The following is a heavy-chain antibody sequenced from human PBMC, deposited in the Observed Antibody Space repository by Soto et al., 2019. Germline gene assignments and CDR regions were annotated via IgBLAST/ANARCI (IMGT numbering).Heavy chain of an antibody. Sequence: QVQLVESGGGVVQPGRSLRLSCAASGFTFSSYAMHWVRQAPGKGLEWVAVISYDGSNKYYADSVKGRFTISRDNSKNTLYLQMNSLRAEDTAVYYCARGNVGPNYGGKGGFDYWGQGTLVTVSS. CDR3: ARGNVGPNYGGKGGFDY. J-gene: IGHJ4*02. CDR2: ISYDGSNK. CDR1: GFTFSSYA. V-gene: IGHV3-30-3*01. D-gene: IGHD4-17*01.